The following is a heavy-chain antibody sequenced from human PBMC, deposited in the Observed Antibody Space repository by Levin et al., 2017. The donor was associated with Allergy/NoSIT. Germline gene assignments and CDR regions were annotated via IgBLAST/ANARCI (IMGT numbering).Heavy chain of an antibody. V-gene: IGHV3-48*01. CDR1: GFTFSSYS. CDR3: ARSQPWFGESNNWFDP. D-gene: IGHD3-10*01. CDR2: ISSSSSTI. J-gene: IGHJ5*02. Sequence: GGSLRLSCAASGFTFSSYSMNWVRQAPGKGLEWVSYISSSSSTIYYADSVKGRFTISRDNAKNSLYLQMNSLRAEDTAVYYCARSQPWFGESNNWFDPWGQGTLVTVSS.